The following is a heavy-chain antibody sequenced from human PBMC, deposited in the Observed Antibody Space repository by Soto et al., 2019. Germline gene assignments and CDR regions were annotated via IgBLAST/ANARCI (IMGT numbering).Heavy chain of an antibody. CDR1: SGSIIGFY. V-gene: IGHV4-59*01. CDR3: ARHHVIAKFQNGMGL. Sequence: PSETLSLTCTVSSGSIIGFYWSWMRHPPGKGLERIGYIFYAGTTLYTPSLKSRVTISVDTSNNQFYLKLSSVTAADTAVYYCARHHVIAKFQNGMGLWGQGKMLTVSS. CDR2: IFYAGTT. J-gene: IGHJ6*02.